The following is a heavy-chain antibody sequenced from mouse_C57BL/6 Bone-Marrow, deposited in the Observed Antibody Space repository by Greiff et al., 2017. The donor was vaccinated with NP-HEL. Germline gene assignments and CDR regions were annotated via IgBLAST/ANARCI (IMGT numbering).Heavy chain of an antibody. D-gene: IGHD1-1*01. V-gene: IGHV5-4*01. CDR2: ISDGGSYT. J-gene: IGHJ2*01. CDR1: GFTFSSYA. Sequence: EVQLVESGGGLVKPGGSLKLSCAASGFTFSSYAMSWVRQTPEKRLEWVATISDGGSYTYYPDNVKGRFTISRDNAKNNLYLQMSHLKSEDTAMYYFARGGYGSSYDYWGQGTTLTVSS. CDR3: ARGGYGSSYDY.